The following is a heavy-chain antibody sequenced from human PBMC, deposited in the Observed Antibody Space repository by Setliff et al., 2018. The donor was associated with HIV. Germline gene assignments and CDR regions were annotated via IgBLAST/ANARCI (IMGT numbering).Heavy chain of an antibody. V-gene: IGHV4-61*01. CDR3: ARDPTTVTSRWYFDL. Sequence: SETLSLTCAVSGGSVSSDSSYWSWIRQPPGKGLEWIGYIYYSGSTNYNPSLKSRVTISVDTSKSQFSLKLRSVTAAGTALYYCARDPTTVTSRWYFDLWGRGTLVTVSS. CDR2: IYYSGST. D-gene: IGHD4-17*01. CDR1: GGSVSSDSSY. J-gene: IGHJ2*01.